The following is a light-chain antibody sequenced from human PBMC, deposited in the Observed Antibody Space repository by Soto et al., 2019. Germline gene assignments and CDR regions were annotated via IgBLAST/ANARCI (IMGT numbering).Light chain of an antibody. CDR2: DAF. Sequence: IVMTQSPATLSVSPGERATLSCRASQSVGSSLAWYQQRPGQAPRLLIYDAFIRATGIPARFSGSESGTDFTLTISSLEPEDFAVYYCQQYNWPPAWTFGQGTKVDIK. V-gene: IGKV3-11*01. CDR3: QQYNWPPAWT. CDR1: QSVGSS. J-gene: IGKJ1*01.